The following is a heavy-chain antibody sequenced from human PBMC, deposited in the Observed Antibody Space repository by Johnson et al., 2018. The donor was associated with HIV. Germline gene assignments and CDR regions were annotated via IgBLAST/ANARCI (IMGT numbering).Heavy chain of an antibody. CDR3: ARDAAKLEEDDAFDI. D-gene: IGHD1-1*01. Sequence: QVQLVESGGGVVQPGRSLRLSCAASGFTFSSYAMHWVRQAPGKGLEWVAVISYDGCNKYDADSVKGRFTISRDNSKNTLYLQMNSLRVEDTAVYYCARDAAKLEEDDAFDIWGQGTMVTVSS. CDR1: GFTFSSYA. V-gene: IGHV3-30*04. J-gene: IGHJ3*02. CDR2: ISYDGCNK.